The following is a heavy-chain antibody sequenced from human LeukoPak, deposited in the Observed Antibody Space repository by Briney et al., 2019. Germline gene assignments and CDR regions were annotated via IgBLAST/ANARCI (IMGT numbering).Heavy chain of an antibody. Sequence: GGSLRLSCAASGFTFSSYWMSWVRQAPGKGLEWVANIKQDGSEKYYVDSVKGRFTISRDNAKNSLYLQMNSLRAEDTAVYYCARDGRRRDGYTLPVYWGQGTLVTVSS. CDR2: IKQDGSEK. CDR1: GFTFSSYW. J-gene: IGHJ4*02. D-gene: IGHD5-24*01. V-gene: IGHV3-7*03. CDR3: ARDGRRRDGYTLPVY.